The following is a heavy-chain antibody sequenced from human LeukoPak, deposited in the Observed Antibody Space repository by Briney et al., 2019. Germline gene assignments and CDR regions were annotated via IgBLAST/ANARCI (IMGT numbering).Heavy chain of an antibody. CDR3: ARGNGYSSGWYDYYYYYMDV. V-gene: IGHV3-48*01. CDR1: GFTFSSYS. D-gene: IGHD6-19*01. CDR2: ISSSSSTI. J-gene: IGHJ6*03. Sequence: QTGGSLRLSCAASGFTFSSYSMNWVRQAPGKGLEWVSYISSSSSTIYYADSVKGRFTISRDNAKNSLYLQMNSLRAEDTAVYYCARGNGYSSGWYDYYYYYMDVWGKGTTVTVSS.